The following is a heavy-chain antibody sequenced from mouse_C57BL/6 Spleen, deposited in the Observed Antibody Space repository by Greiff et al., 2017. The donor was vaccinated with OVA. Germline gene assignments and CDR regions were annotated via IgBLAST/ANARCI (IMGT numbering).Heavy chain of an antibody. CDR3: TRSTSSYAMDY. V-gene: IGHV1-50*01. Sequence: QVQLQQPGAELVKPGASVKLSCKASGYTFTSYWMQWVKQRPGQGLEWIGEIDPSDSYTNYNQKFKGKATLTVDTSYSTAYMQLSRLTSEDSAVYYGTRSTSSYAMDYWGQGTSVTVSS. CDR2: IDPSDSYT. CDR1: GYTFTSYW. J-gene: IGHJ4*01.